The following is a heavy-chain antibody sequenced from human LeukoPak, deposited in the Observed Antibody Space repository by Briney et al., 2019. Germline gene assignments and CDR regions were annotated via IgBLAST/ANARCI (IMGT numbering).Heavy chain of an antibody. D-gene: IGHD3-22*01. J-gene: IGHJ3*02. V-gene: IGHV4-34*01. CDR3: AREGDSSYGAFDI. Sequence: SETLSLTCAVYGGSFSGYYWSWIRQPPGKGLEWIGEINHSGSTNYNPSLKSRVTISVDTSKNQFSLKLSSVTAADTAVYYCAREGDSSYGAFDIWGQGTMVTVSS. CDR1: GGSFSGYY. CDR2: INHSGST.